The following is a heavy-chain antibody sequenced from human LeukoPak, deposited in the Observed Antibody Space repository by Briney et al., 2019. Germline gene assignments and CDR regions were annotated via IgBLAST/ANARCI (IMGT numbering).Heavy chain of an antibody. CDR3: ARALTSGSYTADY. J-gene: IGHJ4*02. CDR1: GGSISSYY. V-gene: IGHV4-59*08. Sequence: PSETLSLTCTVSGGSISSYYWSWIRQPPGKGLEWIGYIYYSGSTYYNPSLKSRVSISVDTSKNQFSLKLSSVTAADTAVYYCARALTSGSYTADYWGQGTLVTVSS. CDR2: IYYSGST. D-gene: IGHD1-26*01.